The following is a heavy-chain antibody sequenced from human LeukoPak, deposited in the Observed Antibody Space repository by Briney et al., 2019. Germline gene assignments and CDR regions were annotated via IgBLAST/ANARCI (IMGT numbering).Heavy chain of an antibody. Sequence: GRSLRLSCVASGLTFSSYGMHWVRQAPGKGQERVAVISYDGSNIYYAASVKGRFTISRDNSKNTLYLQMNSLRAEDTAVYYCAKVGCGSGYCAFDYWGQGTLVTVSS. CDR1: GLTFSSYG. V-gene: IGHV3-30*18. D-gene: IGHD3-22*01. J-gene: IGHJ4*02. CDR3: AKVGCGSGYCAFDY. CDR2: ISYDGSNI.